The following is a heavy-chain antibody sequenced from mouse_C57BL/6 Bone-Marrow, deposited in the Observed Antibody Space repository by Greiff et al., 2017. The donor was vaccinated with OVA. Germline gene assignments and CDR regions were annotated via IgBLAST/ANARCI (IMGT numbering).Heavy chain of an antibody. CDR1: GYTFTDHI. J-gene: IGHJ3*01. CDR2: IYPFSGGT. CDR3: GRGRYDYDGGAWFAY. Sequence: VQLQQSGAELVSPGASVTLSCKASGYTFTDHIMNWVKQRPGQGLEWIGSIYPFSGGTNYNQKFMGKATLTVDRSSSTVYMVLISLTSEDPAVYYCGRGRYDYDGGAWFAYWGQGTLVTVSA. D-gene: IGHD2-4*01. V-gene: IGHV1-11*01.